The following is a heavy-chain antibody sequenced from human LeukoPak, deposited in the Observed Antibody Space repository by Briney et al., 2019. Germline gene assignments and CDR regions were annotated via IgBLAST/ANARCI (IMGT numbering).Heavy chain of an antibody. CDR2: INPNSGVT. Sequence: GASVTVSCKASGYTFTGYYLHWVRQAPGQGLEWMGWINPNSGVTNYAQKFRGRVTLTRDTSITTAYMQLSRLSSDDTAVYYCARDVSRSRDFWGQGTLVTVSS. CDR3: ARDVSRSRDF. D-gene: IGHD2-8*01. V-gene: IGHV1-2*02. J-gene: IGHJ4*02. CDR1: GYTFTGYY.